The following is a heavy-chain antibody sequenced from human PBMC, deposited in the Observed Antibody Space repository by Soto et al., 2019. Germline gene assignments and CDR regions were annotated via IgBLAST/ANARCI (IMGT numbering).Heavy chain of an antibody. D-gene: IGHD4-17*01. Sequence: SERLWHTGTFGGCCISSYYLSLIRQPPGKGLAWIGYIYYSGSTNYNPSLKSRVTISVDTSKNQFSLKLSSVPAADTAVYYCARDSYGDIDYWGQGTLVTVSS. CDR2: IYYSGST. J-gene: IGHJ4*02. V-gene: IGHV4-59*01. CDR1: GCCISSYY. CDR3: ARDSYGDIDY.